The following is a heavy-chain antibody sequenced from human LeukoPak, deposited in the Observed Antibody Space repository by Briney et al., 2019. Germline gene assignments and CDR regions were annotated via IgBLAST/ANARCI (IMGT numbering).Heavy chain of an antibody. CDR3: ARARSATTPFDI. V-gene: IGHV4-59*01. D-gene: IGHD2-2*01. J-gene: IGHJ3*02. CDR1: GGSISSYY. CDR2: IYYSGST. Sequence: SETLSLTCTVSGGSISSYYWSWIRQPPGKGPEWIGYIYYSGSTNYNPSLKSRVTISVVTSKNQFSLKLNSVTAADTAVYYCARARSATTPFDIWGQGTMVTVSS.